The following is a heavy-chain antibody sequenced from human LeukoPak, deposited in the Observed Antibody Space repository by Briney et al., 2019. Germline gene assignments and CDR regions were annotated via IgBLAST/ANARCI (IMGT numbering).Heavy chain of an antibody. V-gene: IGHV4-34*01. Sequence: SETLSLTCAVYGGSFSGYYWSWIRQPPGKGLEWVGGINHRGSTHYNPSLKSRVTISVDTTKNQLSLKVSSVTAADTAVYFCASRPPDSYDYSYYFDYWGQGTLVTVSS. CDR3: ASRPPDSYDYSYYFDY. CDR1: GGSFSGYY. J-gene: IGHJ4*02. D-gene: IGHD3-22*01. CDR2: INHRGST.